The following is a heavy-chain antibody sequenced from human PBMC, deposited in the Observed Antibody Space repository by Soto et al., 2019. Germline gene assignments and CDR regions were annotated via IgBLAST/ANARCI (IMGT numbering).Heavy chain of an antibody. CDR2: IYWNDDK. Sequence: SGPTLVNPTQTLTLTCTFSGFSLSTSGVGVGWIRQPPGKALEWLALIYWNDDKRYSPSLKSRLTITKDTSKNQVVLTMTNMDPVDTATYYCAHREHVLLWFGELRPLNDWFDPWGQGTLVTVSS. J-gene: IGHJ5*02. CDR1: GFSLSTSGVG. V-gene: IGHV2-5*01. CDR3: AHREHVLLWFGELRPLNDWFDP. D-gene: IGHD3-10*01.